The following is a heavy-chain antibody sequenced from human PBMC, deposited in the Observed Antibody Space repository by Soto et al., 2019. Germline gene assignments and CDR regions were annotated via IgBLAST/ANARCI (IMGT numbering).Heavy chain of an antibody. CDR3: AKDYYDSSGHPASFDY. CDR2: ISYDVSNK. D-gene: IGHD3-22*01. V-gene: IGHV3-30*18. CDR1: AFTFSSYG. J-gene: IGHJ4*02. Sequence: GGSLRLSCAASAFTFSSYGMHWVRQAPGKGLEWVAVISYDVSNKYYADSVKGRFAISRDNSKNTLYLQMNSLRAEDTAVYYCAKDYYDSSGHPASFDYWGQGTLVTVSA.